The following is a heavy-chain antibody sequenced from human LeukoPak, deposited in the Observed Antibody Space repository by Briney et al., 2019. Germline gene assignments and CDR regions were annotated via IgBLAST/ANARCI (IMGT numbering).Heavy chain of an antibody. D-gene: IGHD6-13*01. CDR3: ARRARYHSSFPLDF. V-gene: IGHV5-10-1*01. CDR1: GSIFNTYW. Sequence: GESLKISCKGSGSIFNTYWISWVRQVPGKGLEFMGIVDPTDSDVDCSPSFQGHVTISSDTSTSTVYMQWSSLKASDTAVYYCARRARYHSSFPLDFWGQGTQVIVSS. J-gene: IGHJ4*02. CDR2: VDPTDSDV.